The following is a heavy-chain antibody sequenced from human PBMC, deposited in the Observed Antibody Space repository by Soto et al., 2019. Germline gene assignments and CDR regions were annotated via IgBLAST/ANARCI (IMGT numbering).Heavy chain of an antibody. Sequence: QVQLVESGGGVVQPGRSLRLSCAASAFTFRSYTRHWVRQAPGKGLEWVATISYDGSKTNYADSVRGRFTISRDNSKSTLFLQMDILRPYDTPVYSCARDRDSSYFPPPYYFDSWGQGTLVTVSS. CDR3: ARDRDSSYFPPPYYFDS. V-gene: IGHV3-30*04. CDR2: ISYDGSKT. J-gene: IGHJ4*02. CDR1: AFTFRSYT. D-gene: IGHD2-21*02.